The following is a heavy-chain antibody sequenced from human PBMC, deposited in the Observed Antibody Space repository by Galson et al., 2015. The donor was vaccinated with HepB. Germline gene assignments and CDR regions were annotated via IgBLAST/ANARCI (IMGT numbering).Heavy chain of an antibody. Sequence: SLRLSCAASGFTFSSYSMNWVRQAPGKGLEWVSSISSSSSYIYYADSVKGRFTISRDNAKNSLYLQMNSLRAEDTAVYYCAREGREPFYFDYWGQGTLVTVSS. CDR3: AREGREPFYFDY. CDR1: GFTFSSYS. J-gene: IGHJ4*02. D-gene: IGHD1-26*01. V-gene: IGHV3-21*01. CDR2: ISSSSSYI.